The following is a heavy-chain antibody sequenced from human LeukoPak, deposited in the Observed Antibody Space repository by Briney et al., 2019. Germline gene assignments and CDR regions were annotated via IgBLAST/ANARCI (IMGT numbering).Heavy chain of an antibody. CDR2: ISSSSSYT. CDR1: GFTFSDYY. D-gene: IGHD4-17*01. Sequence: GGSLRLSCAASGFTFSDYYMSWIRQAPGKGLEWVSYISSSSSYTNYADSVKGRFTISRDNAKNSLYLQMNSLRAEDTAVYYCARRSGNDYGDYSLWGQGTLVTVSS. J-gene: IGHJ4*02. CDR3: ARRSGNDYGDYSL. V-gene: IGHV3-11*06.